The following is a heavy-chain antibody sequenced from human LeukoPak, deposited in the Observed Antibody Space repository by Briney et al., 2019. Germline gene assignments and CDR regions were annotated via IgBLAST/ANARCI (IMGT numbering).Heavy chain of an antibody. CDR1: GITFTTYA. CDR3: AKVLSGTLTFDH. V-gene: IGHV3-23*01. Sequence: PGGSLRLSCAASGITFTTYAMSWVRQAPGKGLEWVSAISDGGGSTYYADSVKGRSTISRDNSKNTLYLQMNSLRAEDTAVYYCAKVLSGTLTFDHWGQGTLVTVSS. D-gene: IGHD3-10*01. J-gene: IGHJ4*02. CDR2: ISDGGGST.